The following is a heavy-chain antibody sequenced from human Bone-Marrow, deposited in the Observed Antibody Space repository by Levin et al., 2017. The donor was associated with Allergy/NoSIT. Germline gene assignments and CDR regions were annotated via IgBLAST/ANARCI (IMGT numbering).Heavy chain of an antibody. V-gene: IGHV4-4*07. J-gene: IGHJ4*02. CDR2: VYSSGST. CDR1: GGSLSDYY. Sequence: SETLSLTCTVSGGSLSDYYWSWIRQPAGKGLEWIGRVYSSGSTNFNPSLQSRVSMSLDTSKNQFSLKLSSVTAADTAVYYCARGYNTGWYFNYWGPGTPVTVSS. D-gene: IGHD5-24*01. CDR3: ARGYNTGWYFNY.